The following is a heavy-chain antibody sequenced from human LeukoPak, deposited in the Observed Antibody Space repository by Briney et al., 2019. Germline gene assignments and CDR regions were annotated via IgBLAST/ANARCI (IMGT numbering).Heavy chain of an antibody. CDR3: ARDSNSYGSGATIDY. J-gene: IGHJ4*02. Sequence: PGRPLRLSCAASGFTFSTYGMHWVRQAPGKGLEWLTDIWYDGSNKYYTDSVKGRFTISRDNSKNTLYLQMSSLRAEDTAVYYCARDSNSYGSGATIDYWGQGTLVTVSS. CDR1: GFTFSTYG. D-gene: IGHD3-10*01. V-gene: IGHV3-33*01. CDR2: IWYDGSNK.